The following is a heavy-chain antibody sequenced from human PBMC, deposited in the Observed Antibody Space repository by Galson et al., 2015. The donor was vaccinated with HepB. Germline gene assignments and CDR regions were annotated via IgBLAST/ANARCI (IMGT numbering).Heavy chain of an antibody. CDR2: IYYSGST. J-gene: IGHJ4*02. CDR3: ARDSDIVVVPAAMKGWPAPRSIDY. V-gene: IGHV4-4*02. D-gene: IGHD2-2*01. Sequence: SETLSLTCAVSGVSISSSNWWSWVRQPPGKGLEWIGEIYYSGSTNYNPSLQSRVTISVDKSKNQFSLKLSSVTAADTAVYYCARDSDIVVVPAAMKGWPAPRSIDYWGQGTLVTVSS. CDR1: GVSISSSNW.